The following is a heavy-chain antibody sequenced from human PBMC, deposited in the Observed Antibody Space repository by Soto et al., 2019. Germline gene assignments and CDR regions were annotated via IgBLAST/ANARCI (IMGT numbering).Heavy chain of an antibody. CDR3: ARDWEYTIFGVNYYYYYMDV. J-gene: IGHJ6*03. Sequence: NPGGSLRLSCAASGFTFSSYSMNWVRQAPGKGLEWVSSISSSSSYIYYADSVKGRFTISRDNAKNSLYLQMNSLRAEDTAVYYCARDWEYTIFGVNYYYYYMDVWGKGTTVTVSS. D-gene: IGHD3-3*01. CDR1: GFTFSSYS. V-gene: IGHV3-21*01. CDR2: ISSSSSYI.